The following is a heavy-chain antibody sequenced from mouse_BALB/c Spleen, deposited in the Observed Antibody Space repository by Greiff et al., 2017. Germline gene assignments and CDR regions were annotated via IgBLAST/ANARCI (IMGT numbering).Heavy chain of an antibody. CDR2: IYPSDSYT. V-gene: IGHV1-69*02. CDR1: GYTFTSYW. J-gene: IGHJ4*01. CDR3: TQTPYDGSSHYYAMDY. D-gene: IGHD1-1*01. Sequence: QVQLQQPGAELVRPGASVKLSCKASGYTFTSYWINWVKQRPGQGLEWIGNIYPSDSYTNYNQKFKDKATLTVDKSSSTAYMQLSSPTSEDSAVYYCTQTPYDGSSHYYAMDYWGQGTSVTVSS.